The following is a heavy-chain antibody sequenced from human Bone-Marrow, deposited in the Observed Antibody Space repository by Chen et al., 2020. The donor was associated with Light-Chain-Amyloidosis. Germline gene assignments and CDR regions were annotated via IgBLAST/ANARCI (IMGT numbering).Heavy chain of an antibody. J-gene: IGHJ4*02. CDR3: ARAGGSYTGQFDY. D-gene: IGHD1-26*01. CDR1: GYSISSGYY. CDR2: IYHTGLT. V-gene: IGHV4-38-2*01. Sequence: QVQLQESGPGLVKPSETLSLTCGVSGYSISSGYYWGWVRQPPGKGLQWIANIYHTGLTYFNPSLKRRVTISTDTSKNQFSLKLSSVTAADTAIYYCARAGGSYTGQFDYWGQGTLVAISS.